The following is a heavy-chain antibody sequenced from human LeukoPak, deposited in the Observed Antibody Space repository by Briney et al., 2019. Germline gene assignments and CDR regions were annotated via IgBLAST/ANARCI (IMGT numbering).Heavy chain of an antibody. Sequence: PSETLSLTCTVSGGSISSYYWSWIRQPPGKGLEWIGYIYYSGSTNYNPSLKSRVTISVDTSENQFSLKLSSVTAADTAVYYCARHMGLGYSYGYPYFDYWGQGTLVTVSS. D-gene: IGHD5-18*01. J-gene: IGHJ4*02. CDR1: GGSISSYY. V-gene: IGHV4-59*08. CDR2: IYYSGST. CDR3: ARHMGLGYSYGYPYFDY.